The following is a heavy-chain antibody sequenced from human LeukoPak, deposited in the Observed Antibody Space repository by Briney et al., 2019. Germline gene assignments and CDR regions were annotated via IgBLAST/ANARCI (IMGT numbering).Heavy chain of an antibody. CDR3: AREGSGINTGYFDL. CDR2: IYYSGST. CDR1: GGTISSYY. J-gene: IGHJ2*01. Sequence: SETLSLTCTVSGGTISSYYWSWIRQPPGKGLEWIGYIYYSGSTNYNPSLKSRVTISVDTSKNQFSLKLSSVTAADTAVYYCAREGSGINTGYFDLWGRGTLVTVSS. D-gene: IGHD3-10*01. V-gene: IGHV4-59*01.